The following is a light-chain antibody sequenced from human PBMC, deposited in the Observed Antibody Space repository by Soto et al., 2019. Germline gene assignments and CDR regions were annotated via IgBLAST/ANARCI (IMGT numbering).Light chain of an antibody. CDR2: LNNDGRH. CDR3: QTWCTGFPV. CDR1: SGHSSYA. V-gene: IGLV4-69*01. J-gene: IGLJ2*01. Sequence: QLGRTQSPSASASLGASVKLTCTLSSGHSSYAIAWHQKQPGKGPRYLMDLNNDGRHTKGDGIPDRFSGSSSGADRYLIISSLQSEDDADYYCQTWCTGFPVFGCGTNVTVL.